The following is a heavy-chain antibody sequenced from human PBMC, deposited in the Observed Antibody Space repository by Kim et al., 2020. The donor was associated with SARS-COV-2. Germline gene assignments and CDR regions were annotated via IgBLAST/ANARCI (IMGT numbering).Heavy chain of an antibody. CDR2: SGGST. Sequence: SGGSTDHSATPKGRFTNPRHNSKNTLYLQMNSLRAEDTAVYYCAFNRGLHELYWGQGTLVTVSS. CDR3: AFNRGLHELY. V-gene: IGHV3-53*04. D-gene: IGHD3-10*01. J-gene: IGHJ4*02.